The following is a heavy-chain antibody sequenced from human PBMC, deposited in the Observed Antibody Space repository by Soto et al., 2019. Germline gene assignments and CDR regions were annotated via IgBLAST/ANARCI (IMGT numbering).Heavy chain of an antibody. D-gene: IGHD3-16*02. CDR2: FDPEDGET. Sequence: ASVKVSCKVSGYTLTELSMHWVRQAPGKGLEWMGGFDPEDGETSYAQKFQGRVTMTADTSTGTAYMELSSLRSEDTAVYYCARSSGGVFGIIIEGSNWLAPWGQGSLVTVSS. CDR1: GYTLTELS. V-gene: IGHV1-24*01. CDR3: ARSSGGVFGIIIEGSNWLAP. J-gene: IGHJ5*02.